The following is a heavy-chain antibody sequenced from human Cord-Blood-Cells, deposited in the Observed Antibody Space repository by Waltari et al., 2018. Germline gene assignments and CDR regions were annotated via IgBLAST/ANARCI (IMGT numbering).Heavy chain of an antibody. CDR1: GFTFSSYA. J-gene: IGHJ4*02. Sequence: EVQLLESGGGLVQPGGSLRLSCAASGFTFSSYAMSWVRQAPGQGLEWVSAISGSGGSTYYADSVKGRFTISRDDSKNTLYLQMNSLRAEDTAVYYCAKDHGGNSYFDYWGQGTLVTVSS. V-gene: IGHV3-23*01. CDR3: AKDHGGNSYFDY. CDR2: ISGSGGST. D-gene: IGHD2-21*02.